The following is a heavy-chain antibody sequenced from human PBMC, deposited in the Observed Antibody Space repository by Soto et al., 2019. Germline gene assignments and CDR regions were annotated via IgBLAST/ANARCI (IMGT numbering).Heavy chain of an antibody. V-gene: IGHV4-31*03. Sequence: SETLSLTCTVSGGSISSGGYYWSWIRQHPGKGLEWIGYIYYSGSTYYNPSLKSRVTISVDTSKNQFSLKLSSVTAADTAVYYCARYEGSSWSYEAGYYYYGMDVWGQGTTVTVSS. CDR2: IYYSGST. CDR3: ARYEGSSWSYEAGYYYYGMDV. D-gene: IGHD2-15*01. J-gene: IGHJ6*02. CDR1: GGSISSGGYY.